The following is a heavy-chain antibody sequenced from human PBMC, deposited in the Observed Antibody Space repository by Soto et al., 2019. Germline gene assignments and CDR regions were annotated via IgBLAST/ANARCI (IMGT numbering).Heavy chain of an antibody. CDR3: ARGGHSFGFYFYYYMDV. CDR1: GDSINSDGYY. CDR2: IYYSGRN. J-gene: IGHJ6*03. Sequence: QVQLQESGPGLVKPSQTLSLTCTVSGDSINSDGYYWNWIRQHPGKGLEWIGYIYYSGRNYYNPSLKSRITMSLDTSQNLFSLELSSVTAADTAVYYCARGGHSFGFYFYYYMDVWGKGTTVTVSS. D-gene: IGHD5-18*01. V-gene: IGHV4-31*03.